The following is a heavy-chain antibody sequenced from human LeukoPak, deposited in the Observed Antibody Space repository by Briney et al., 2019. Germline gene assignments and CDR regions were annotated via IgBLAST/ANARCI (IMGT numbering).Heavy chain of an antibody. D-gene: IGHD2-21*02. V-gene: IGHV1-46*01. J-gene: IGHJ5*02. CDR1: GYTFTSYY. CDR2: INPSGGST. Sequence: ASVKVSCKASGYTFTSYYMHWVRQAPGQGLEWMGIINPSGGSTSYAQKFQGRVTMTRDMSTSTVYMELSSLRSEDTAVYYCARVVVVTAISNWFDPWGQGTLVTVSS. CDR3: ARVVVVTAISNWFDP.